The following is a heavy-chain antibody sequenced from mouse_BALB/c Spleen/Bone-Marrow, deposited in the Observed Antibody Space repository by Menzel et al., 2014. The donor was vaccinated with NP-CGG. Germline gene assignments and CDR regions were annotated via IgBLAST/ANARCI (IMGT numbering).Heavy chain of an antibody. CDR3: ARINGYDY. V-gene: IGHV1S81*02. D-gene: IGHD2-2*01. CDR1: GYTFTSYW. Sequence: QVQLQQPGAELVKPGASVKLSCKASGYTFTSYWMHWVKQRPGQGLEWIGEMDPNTGRTDYNKKFKSQVSLTVDKSSSTAYMHLSSLTSEDSAVYYCARINGYDYWGQGTTLTVSS. CDR2: MDPNTGRT. J-gene: IGHJ2*01.